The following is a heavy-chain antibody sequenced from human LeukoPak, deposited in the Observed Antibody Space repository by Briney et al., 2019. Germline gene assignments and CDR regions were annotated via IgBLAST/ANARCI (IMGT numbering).Heavy chain of an antibody. CDR3: ARDSRARGDY. CDR1: GYTFTGYY. Sequence: ASVKVSCKASGYTFTGYYMHWVRQAPGQGLEWMGWINPHTGGTRYAQQSQGRVTMTRDTAIDTAYMELSRLRSDDAAVYYCARDSRARGDYWGQGTLVTVSS. CDR2: INPHTGGT. V-gene: IGHV1-2*02. D-gene: IGHD6-6*01. J-gene: IGHJ4*02.